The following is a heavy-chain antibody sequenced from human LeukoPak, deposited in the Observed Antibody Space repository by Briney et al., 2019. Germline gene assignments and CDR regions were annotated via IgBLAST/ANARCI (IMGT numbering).Heavy chain of an antibody. Sequence: GGSLRLSCAASGFTLSTYSMNWVRQAPGKGLEWVSYISSSGSTIYYADSVKGRFTISRDNAKNSLYLQMNSLRAEDTAVYYCAELGITMIGGVWGKGTTVTISS. J-gene: IGHJ6*04. D-gene: IGHD3-10*02. CDR3: AELGITMIGGV. CDR1: GFTLSTYS. CDR2: ISSSGSTI. V-gene: IGHV3-48*04.